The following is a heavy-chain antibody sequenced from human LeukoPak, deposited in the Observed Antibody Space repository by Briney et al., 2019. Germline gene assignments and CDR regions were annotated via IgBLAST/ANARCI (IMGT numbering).Heavy chain of an antibody. CDR1: GYNFNKYW. CDR2: IYPDDFDT. J-gene: IGHJ3*01. V-gene: IGHV5-51*01. CDR3: ARRPSGTGESLRLDDAYDV. Sequence: GESLKISCKGSGYNFNKYWIAWVRQMPGQGLEWMGIIYPDDFDTRYSPSFQGQVTISADKSISTAYLQWSSLKASDSAMYYCARRPSGTGESLRLDDAYDVWGQGTMVTVSS. D-gene: IGHD3-16*01.